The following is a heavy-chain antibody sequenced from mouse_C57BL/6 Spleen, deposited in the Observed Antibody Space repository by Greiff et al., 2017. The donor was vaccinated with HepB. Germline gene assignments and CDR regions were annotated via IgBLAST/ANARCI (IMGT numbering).Heavy chain of an antibody. J-gene: IGHJ4*01. CDR3: AREGPYYYGSSSAMDY. CDR2: INPNNGGT. V-gene: IGHV1-22*01. Sequence: EVKLQESGPELVKPGASVKMSCKASGYTFTDYNMHWVKQSHGKSLEWIGYINPNNGGTSYNQKFKGKATLTVNKSSSTAYMELRSLTSEDSAVYYCAREGPYYYGSSSAMDYWGQGTSVTVSS. D-gene: IGHD1-1*01. CDR1: GYTFTDYN.